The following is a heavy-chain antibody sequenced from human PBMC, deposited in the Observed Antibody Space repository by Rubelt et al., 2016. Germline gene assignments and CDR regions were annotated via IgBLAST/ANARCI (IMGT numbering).Heavy chain of an antibody. CDR3: ARHRVDRGQIVPPVGYAFDI. J-gene: IGHJ3*02. V-gene: IGHV4-34*01. CDR2: INPSGSP. Sequence: QVQLQQWGAGLLKPSETLSLTCAVYGGSFSGYHWTWIRQPPGKGLEWIGEINPSGSPDYNASLKGWVTMSWETSKSQWSQKLSSGTAADTAVYYCARHRVDRGQIVPPVGYAFDIWGQGTMVTVSS. D-gene: IGHD6-6*01. CDR1: GGSFSGYH.